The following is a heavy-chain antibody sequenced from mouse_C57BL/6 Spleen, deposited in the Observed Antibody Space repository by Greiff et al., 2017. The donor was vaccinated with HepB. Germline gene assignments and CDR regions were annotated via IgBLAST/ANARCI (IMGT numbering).Heavy chain of an antibody. V-gene: IGHV14-4*01. CDR3: TLITTVVAH. CDR2: IDPENGDT. J-gene: IGHJ3*01. D-gene: IGHD1-1*01. Sequence: EVMLVESGAELVRPGASVKLSCTASGFNIKDDYMHWVKQRPEQGLEWIGWIDPENGDTEYASKFQGKATITADTSSNTAYLQLSSLTSEDTAVYYCTLITTVVAHWGQGTLVTVSA. CDR1: GFNIKDDY.